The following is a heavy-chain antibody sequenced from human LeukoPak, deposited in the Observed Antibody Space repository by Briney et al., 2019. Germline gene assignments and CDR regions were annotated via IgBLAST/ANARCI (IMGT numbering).Heavy chain of an antibody. CDR2: ISGSGGST. CDR3: AKASVLLWFGESFDY. D-gene: IGHD3-10*01. J-gene: IGHJ4*02. CDR1: GFTFSNAW. V-gene: IGHV3-23*01. Sequence: GGSLRLSCAASGFTFSNAWMSWVRQAPGKGLEWVSAISGSGGSTYYADSVKGRFTISRDNSKNTLYLQMNSLRAEDTAVYYCAKASVLLWFGESFDYWGQGTLVTVSS.